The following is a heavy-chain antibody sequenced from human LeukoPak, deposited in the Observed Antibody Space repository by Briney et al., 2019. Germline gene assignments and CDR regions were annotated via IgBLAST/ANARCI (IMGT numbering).Heavy chain of an antibody. CDR3: ARGHVWWNYGDYVSWFDP. CDR2: IYYSGST. D-gene: IGHD4-17*01. J-gene: IGHJ5*02. V-gene: IGHV4-31*03. Sequence: SQTLSLTCTVSGGSISSGGYYWSWIRQHPGKGLEWIGYIYYSGSTYYNPSLKSRVTISVDTSKNQFSLKLSSVTAADTAVYCCARGHVWWNYGDYVSWFDPWGQGTLVTVSS. CDR1: GGSISSGGYY.